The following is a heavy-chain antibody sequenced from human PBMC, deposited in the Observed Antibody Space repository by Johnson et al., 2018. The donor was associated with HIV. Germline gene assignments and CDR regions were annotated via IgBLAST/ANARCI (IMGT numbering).Heavy chain of an antibody. Sequence: VQLVESGGGLVQPGGSLRLSCGASGFSVSNNYMNWVRQAPGKGLEWVSVIYSGGSTYYADSVRGRFTISRDNSRNTLYLQMSSLKVEDTAMYYCARDGESQQLPLGDAFDVWGQGTMVIVSS. CDR2: IYSGGST. CDR1: GFSVSNNY. J-gene: IGHJ3*01. CDR3: ARDGESQQLPLGDAFDV. D-gene: IGHD6-13*01. V-gene: IGHV3-66*01.